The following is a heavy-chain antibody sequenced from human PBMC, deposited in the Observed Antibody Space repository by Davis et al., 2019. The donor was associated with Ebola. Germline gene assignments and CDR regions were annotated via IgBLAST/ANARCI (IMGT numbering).Heavy chain of an antibody. V-gene: IGHV4-39*07. CDR2: IYYTGST. J-gene: IGHJ2*01. Sequence: SETLSLTCTVSGGSISSNSYYWAWIRQPPGKGLEWIGTIYYTGSTYYNPSLKSRFTISVDTSKNQFSLKLSSVTAADTAVYYCARDQRYFDLWGRGTLVTVSS. CDR1: GGSISSNSYY. CDR3: ARDQRYFDL.